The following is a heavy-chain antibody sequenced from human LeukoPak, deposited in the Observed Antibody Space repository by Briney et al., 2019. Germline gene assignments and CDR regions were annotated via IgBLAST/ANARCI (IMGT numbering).Heavy chain of an antibody. Sequence: SETLSLTCTVSGGSISSYYWSWIRQPAGKGLEWIGRIYTSGSTNYNPSLKSRVTMSVDTSKNQFSLKLSSVTAADTAVYYCARSYCGGDCYPVFAFDIWGQGTMVTVSS. D-gene: IGHD2-21*02. CDR3: ARSYCGGDCYPVFAFDI. V-gene: IGHV4-4*07. CDR1: GGSISSYY. J-gene: IGHJ3*02. CDR2: IYTSGST.